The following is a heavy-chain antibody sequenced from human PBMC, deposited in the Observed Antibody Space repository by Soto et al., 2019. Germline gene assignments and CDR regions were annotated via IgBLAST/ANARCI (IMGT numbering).Heavy chain of an antibody. Sequence: QMQMQESGPRLVKPSETLSLTCTVSGASITDSYWSWIRHPPEKGLDWIGYIYFSGVATYNPSLKSRATMSRDTSKNEFSLKLTSVTAADTAIYYCARGDSDLAVSEAAYWGQGTLVTVSS. CDR2: IYFSGVA. CDR3: ARGDSDLAVSEAAY. V-gene: IGHV4-59*01. J-gene: IGHJ1*01. CDR1: GASITDSY. D-gene: IGHD2-15*01.